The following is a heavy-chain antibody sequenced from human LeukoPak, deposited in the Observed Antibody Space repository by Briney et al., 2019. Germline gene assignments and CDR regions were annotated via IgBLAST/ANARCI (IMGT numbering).Heavy chain of an antibody. CDR1: GGSISGYY. Sequence: SETLSLSCTVSGGSISGYYWNWIRQAAGKGLEWIGYIYYSGSTNYSPSLKSRVTISVDTSKNQFSLKLSSVTAADTAVYYCARFPPGEGHFDYWGQGTLVTVSS. J-gene: IGHJ4*02. CDR3: ARFPPGEGHFDY. CDR2: IYYSGST. V-gene: IGHV4-59*01. D-gene: IGHD7-27*01.